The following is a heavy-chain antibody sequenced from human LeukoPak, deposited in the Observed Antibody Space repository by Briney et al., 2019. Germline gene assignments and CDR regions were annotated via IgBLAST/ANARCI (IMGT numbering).Heavy chain of an antibody. CDR2: IIPISGTA. Sequence: SVKVSCKASGGTFSSYAISWVRQAPGQGLEWMGGIIPISGTANYAQKFQGRVTITADESTSTAYMELSSLRSEDTAVYYCAREPHYYGSGSYLVYFDYWGQGTLVTVSS. D-gene: IGHD3-10*01. CDR1: GGTFSSYA. CDR3: AREPHYYGSGSYLVYFDY. V-gene: IGHV1-69*13. J-gene: IGHJ4*02.